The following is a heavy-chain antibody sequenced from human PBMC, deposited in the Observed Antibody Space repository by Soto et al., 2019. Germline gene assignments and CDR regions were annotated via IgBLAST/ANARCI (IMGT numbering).Heavy chain of an antibody. D-gene: IGHD2-2*02. J-gene: IGHJ5*02. Sequence: TSETLSLTCTVSGGSISSGGYHWSWIRQHPGKGLEWIGYIYYSGSTYYNPSLKSRVTISVDTSKNQFSLKLSSVTAADTAVYYCARGGYCSSTSCYTGWFDPWGQGTLVTVSS. CDR1: GGSISSGGYH. CDR2: IYYSGST. V-gene: IGHV4-31*03. CDR3: ARGGYCSSTSCYTGWFDP.